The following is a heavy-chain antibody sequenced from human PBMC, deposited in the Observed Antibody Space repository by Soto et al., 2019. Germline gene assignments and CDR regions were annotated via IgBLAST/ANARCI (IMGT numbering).Heavy chain of an antibody. CDR1: GYAFTSYG. CDR3: ARDSDRYDYGDYVPFDY. Sequence: ASVKVSCKASGYAFTSYGISWVRQAPGQGLEWMGWISAYNGNTNYAQKLQGRVTMTTDTSTSTAYMELRSLRSDDTAVYYCARDSDRYDYGDYVPFDYWGQGTLVTVSS. J-gene: IGHJ4*02. CDR2: ISAYNGNT. V-gene: IGHV1-18*01. D-gene: IGHD4-17*01.